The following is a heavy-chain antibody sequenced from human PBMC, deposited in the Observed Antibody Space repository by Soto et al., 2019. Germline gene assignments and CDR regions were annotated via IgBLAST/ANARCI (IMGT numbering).Heavy chain of an antibody. J-gene: IGHJ4*02. CDR3: ANDTLRQRVTTLDY. CDR1: GFTFSSYG. D-gene: IGHD4-17*01. V-gene: IGHV3-30*18. Sequence: QVQLVESGGGVVQPGRSLRLSCAASGFTFSSYGMHWVRQAPGKGLEWVAVISYDGSNNYYADSVKGRFTISRDNSKNTLYLQMNSLRAEDTAVYYWANDTLRQRVTTLDYWGQGTLVTVSS. CDR2: ISYDGSNN.